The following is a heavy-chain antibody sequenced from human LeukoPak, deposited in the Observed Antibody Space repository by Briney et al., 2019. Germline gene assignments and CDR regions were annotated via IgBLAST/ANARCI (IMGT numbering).Heavy chain of an antibody. J-gene: IGHJ4*02. CDR1: GGSISSYY. V-gene: IGHV4-4*07. D-gene: IGHD6-6*01. CDR2: IYTSGST. CDR3: ARAPIRRVAARPIDYFDY. Sequence: SETLSLTCTVSGGSISSYYWSWIRQPAGKGLEWIGRIYTSGSTNYNPSLKSRVTMSVDTSKNQFSLELSSVTAADTAVYYCARAPIRRVAARPIDYFDYWGQGTLVTVSS.